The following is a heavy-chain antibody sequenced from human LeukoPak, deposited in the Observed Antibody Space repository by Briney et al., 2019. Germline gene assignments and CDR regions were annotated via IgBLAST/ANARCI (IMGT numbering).Heavy chain of an antibody. CDR1: GFTFSGSA. V-gene: IGHV3-73*01. CDR3: TRRESQGSSTNWYFDL. D-gene: IGHD6-6*01. J-gene: IGHJ2*01. CDR2: IRSRRDTYAT. Sequence: GGSLTLSCAASGFTFSGSAIHWVRQASGKGLEWVARIRSRRDTYATAYAASVKGRFTISRDDSNNTAYLQMNSLKTEDTAVYYCTRRESQGSSTNWYFDLWGRGTLVTVSS.